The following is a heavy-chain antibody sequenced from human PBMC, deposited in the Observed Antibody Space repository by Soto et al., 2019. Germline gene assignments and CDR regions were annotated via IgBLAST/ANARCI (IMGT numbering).Heavy chain of an antibody. V-gene: IGHV3-74*01. J-gene: IGHJ5*02. Sequence: PGGSMRLSCVAAGFPFSNYWVHWVRQAPGKGLVWVSRINSDGSTRSYAESVKGRFTISRDNVKNTLYLQMNSLRAEDTAVYYCVTSGGFDHWGQGTLVTVSS. CDR3: VTSGGFDH. CDR2: INSDGSTR. D-gene: IGHD3-16*01. CDR1: GFPFSNYW.